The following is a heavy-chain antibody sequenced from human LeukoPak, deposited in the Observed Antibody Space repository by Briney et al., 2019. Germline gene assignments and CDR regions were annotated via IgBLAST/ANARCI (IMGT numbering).Heavy chain of an antibody. V-gene: IGHV1-69*13. J-gene: IGHJ5*02. CDR3: ARRITMVRGVTTDSWFDP. CDR2: IIPIFGTA. Sequence: ASVKVSCKASGGTFSSYAISWVRQAPGQGLEWMGGIIPIFGTANYAQKFQGRVTITADESTSTAYMELCSLRSEDTAVYYCARRITMVRGVTTDSWFDPWGQGTLVTVSS. CDR1: GGTFSSYA. D-gene: IGHD3-10*01.